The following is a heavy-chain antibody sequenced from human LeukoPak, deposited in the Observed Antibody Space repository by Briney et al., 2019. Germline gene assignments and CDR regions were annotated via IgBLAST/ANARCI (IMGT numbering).Heavy chain of an antibody. V-gene: IGHV3-30*18. D-gene: IGHD6-19*01. CDR2: ISYDGSNK. CDR1: GFTFSDYY. J-gene: IGHJ4*02. Sequence: PGGSLRLSCAASGFTFSDYYMSWIRQAPGKGLEWVAIISYDGSNKYYADSVKGRFTISRDNSKNTLYLQMNSLRAEDTAVYYCAKDQLWLGNPFDYWGQGTLVTISS. CDR3: AKDQLWLGNPFDY.